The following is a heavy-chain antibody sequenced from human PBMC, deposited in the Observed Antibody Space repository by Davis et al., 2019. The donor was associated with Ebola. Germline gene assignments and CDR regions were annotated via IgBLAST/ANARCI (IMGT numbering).Heavy chain of an antibody. CDR2: ISYDGSNK. Sequence: PGGSLRLSCAASGFTFSSYGMHWVRQAPGKGLEWVAVISYDGSNKYYADSVKGRFTISRDNSKNTLYLQMNSLRAEDTAAYYCAKDRGYSSSWPRGALGYWGQGTLVTVSS. CDR3: AKDRGYSSSWPRGALGY. J-gene: IGHJ4*02. V-gene: IGHV3-30*18. D-gene: IGHD6-13*01. CDR1: GFTFSSYG.